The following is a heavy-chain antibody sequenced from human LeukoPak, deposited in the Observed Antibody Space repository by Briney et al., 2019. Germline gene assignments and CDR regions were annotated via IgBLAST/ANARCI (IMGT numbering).Heavy chain of an antibody. CDR2: IRYNGNNQ. J-gene: IGHJ6*03. Sequence: GGSLRLSCAASGFTFNNYGMHWVRQAPGKGLEWVAFIRYNGNNQYYADSVKGRFTISRDNSKNTLYLQMNSLRAEDTAVYYCAKGPSVAGTPYYMDVWGKGTTVTISS. CDR3: AKGPSVAGTPYYMDV. D-gene: IGHD6-19*01. CDR1: GFTFNNYG. V-gene: IGHV3-30*02.